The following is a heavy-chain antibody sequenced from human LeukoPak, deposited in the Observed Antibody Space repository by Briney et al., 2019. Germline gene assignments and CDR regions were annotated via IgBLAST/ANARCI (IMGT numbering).Heavy chain of an antibody. CDR1: GYTFTGYY. CDR2: INPNSGGT. J-gene: IGHJ4*02. V-gene: IGHV1-2*02. Sequence: ASVKVSCKASGYTFTGYYMHWVRQAPGQGLEWMGWINPNSGGTNYAQKFQGRVTMTRDASISTAYMELSRLRSDDTAVYYCAREKQSGGTPFDYWGQGSLVTVSS. D-gene: IGHD1-26*01. CDR3: AREKQSGGTPFDY.